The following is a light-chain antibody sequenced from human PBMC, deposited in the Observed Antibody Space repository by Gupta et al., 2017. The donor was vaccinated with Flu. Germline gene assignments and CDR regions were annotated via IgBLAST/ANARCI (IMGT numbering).Light chain of an antibody. CDR1: ALPKQY. CDR2: KDS. J-gene: IGLJ2*01. V-gene: IGLV3-25*02. CDR3: QSADSSGTYVV. Sequence: SYELTQPPSVSVSPGQTARITCSGDALPKQYAYWYQQKPGQAPVLVIYKDSERPSGIPERFSGSSSGTTVTLTISGVQAEDEADDYCQSADSSGTYVVFGEGTKLTVL.